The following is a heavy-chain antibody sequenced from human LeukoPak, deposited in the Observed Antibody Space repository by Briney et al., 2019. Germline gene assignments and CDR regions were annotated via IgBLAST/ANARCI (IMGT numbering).Heavy chain of an antibody. V-gene: IGHV3-23*01. CDR3: AKEVVGARAADY. J-gene: IGHJ4*02. CDR1: GFTFSSYA. Sequence: GGSLRLSCAASGFTFSSYAMNWVRQAPGKGLEWVSAISGSGGSTYYADSVKGRFTISRDNSKNTLYLEMNSLRAEDTAMYYCAKEVVGARAADYGGKGTLVTVPS. D-gene: IGHD1-26*01. CDR2: ISGSGGST.